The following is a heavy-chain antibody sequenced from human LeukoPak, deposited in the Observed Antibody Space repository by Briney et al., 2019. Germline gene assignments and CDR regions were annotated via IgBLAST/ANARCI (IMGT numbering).Heavy chain of an antibody. D-gene: IGHD3-10*01. V-gene: IGHV1-2*02. CDR3: ARGYYYGSGIYYYGMDV. Sequence: ASVKVSCKASGYTFTGYYMHWVRRAPGQGLEWMGLINPNSDGTNYAQKFQGRVTMTRDTSSSTSYMEMSRLRSDDTAVYYCARGYYYGSGIYYYGMDVWGQGTTVTVSS. CDR1: GYTFTGYY. J-gene: IGHJ6*02. CDR2: INPNSDGT.